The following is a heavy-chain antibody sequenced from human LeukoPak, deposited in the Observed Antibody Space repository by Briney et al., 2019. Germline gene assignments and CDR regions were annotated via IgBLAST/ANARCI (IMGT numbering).Heavy chain of an antibody. Sequence: GGSLRLSCAVSGFTFDIAWMNWVRQAPGEGLEWLGRIKSKNDGAATDYAAPVRGRFTISTDDSKNTLYLQMNCLKTEDTAVYYCVSRDAYKPRYFMDVWGKGTTVTVSS. CDR2: IKSKNDGAAT. V-gene: IGHV3-15*01. CDR3: VSRDAYKPRYFMDV. D-gene: IGHD5-24*01. CDR1: GFTFDIAW. J-gene: IGHJ6*03.